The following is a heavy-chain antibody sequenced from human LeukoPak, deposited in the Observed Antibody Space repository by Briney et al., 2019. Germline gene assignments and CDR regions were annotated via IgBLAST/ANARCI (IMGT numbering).Heavy chain of an antibody. J-gene: IGHJ4*02. CDR3: ARGGGVLTAIDF. CDR1: RFTFSTHW. Sequence: GGSLRLSCEASRFTFSTHWMHWVRQAPGKGLVWVSRIDSDGGNAYYADSVKGRFTISRDNAKNTLYLRMNSLRAEDTAVYYCARGGGVLTAIDFWGQGTLVTVSS. CDR2: IDSDGGNA. V-gene: IGHV3-74*01. D-gene: IGHD3-16*01.